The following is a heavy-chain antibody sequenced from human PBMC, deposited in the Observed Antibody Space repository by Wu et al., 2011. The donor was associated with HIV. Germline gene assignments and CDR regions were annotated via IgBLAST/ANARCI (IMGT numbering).Heavy chain of an antibody. D-gene: IGHD5-24*01. Sequence: QVQLVQSGAEVKKPGSSVKVSCKASGGTFSDSALAWVRQAPGQGLVWMGGIIPKFGTTNFAQRFQGRISISTAESTNLVHMELRLLTSDDTAVYFCATVGRTTGNYGFDFYYYGLDVWGQGTTVIVSS. CDR1: GGTFSDSA. CDR2: IIPKFGTT. J-gene: IGHJ6*02. V-gene: IGHV1-69*05. CDR3: ATVGRTTGNYGFDFYYYGLDV.